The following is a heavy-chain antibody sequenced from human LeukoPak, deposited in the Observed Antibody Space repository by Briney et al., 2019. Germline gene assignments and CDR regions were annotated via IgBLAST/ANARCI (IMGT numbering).Heavy chain of an antibody. CDR3: ARDSTYGDYVC. J-gene: IGHJ4*02. V-gene: IGHV3-11*01. Sequence: LSLTCTVSGGSISSGGYYWSWIRQAPGKGLEWVSYISSSGSTIYYADSVKGRFTISRDNAKNSLYLQMNSLRAEDTAVYYCARDSTYGDYVCWGQGTLVTVSS. CDR2: ISSSGSTI. D-gene: IGHD4-17*01. CDR1: GGSISSGGYY.